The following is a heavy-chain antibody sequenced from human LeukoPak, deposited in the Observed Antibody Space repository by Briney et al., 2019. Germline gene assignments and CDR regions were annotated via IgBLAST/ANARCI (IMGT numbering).Heavy chain of an antibody. J-gene: IGHJ4*02. Sequence: ASVKASCKASGYTFTSYGISWVRQAPGQGLEWMGWISAYNGNTNYAQKLQGRVTMTTDTSTSTAYMELRSLRSDDTAVYYCARGRDIVLMVYASAFDYWGQGTLVTVSS. V-gene: IGHV1-18*01. CDR2: ISAYNGNT. CDR1: GYTFTSYG. D-gene: IGHD2-8*01. CDR3: ARGRDIVLMVYASAFDY.